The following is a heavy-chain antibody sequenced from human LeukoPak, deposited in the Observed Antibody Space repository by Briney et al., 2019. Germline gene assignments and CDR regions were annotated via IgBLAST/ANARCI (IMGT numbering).Heavy chain of an antibody. J-gene: IGHJ4*02. D-gene: IGHD3-16*01. V-gene: IGHV4-59*01. Sequence: SETLSLTCTVSGGSISSYHWNWIRQPPGKGLEWIGYIYYSGSTNYNPSLKSRVTISVDTSKNQFSLKLSSVTAADTAVYYCAKDGVARQFDYWGQGTLVTVSS. CDR1: GGSISSYH. CDR2: IYYSGST. CDR3: AKDGVARQFDY.